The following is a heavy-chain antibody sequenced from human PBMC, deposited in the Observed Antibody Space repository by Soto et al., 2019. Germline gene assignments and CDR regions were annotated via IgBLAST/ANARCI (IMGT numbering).Heavy chain of an antibody. J-gene: IGHJ6*02. Sequence: GESLKISCKGSGYSFTYYWIAWVRQRPGKDLEWMGIIYPNDADTRYNPSFQGQVTISADKSISTAYLQWTSLKTSDTAMYYFARVPSVVTPGNDYFGVDVWGQGTTVTVSS. D-gene: IGHD2-2*01. CDR1: GYSFTYYW. CDR2: IYPNDADT. CDR3: ARVPSVVTPGNDYFGVDV. V-gene: IGHV5-51*01.